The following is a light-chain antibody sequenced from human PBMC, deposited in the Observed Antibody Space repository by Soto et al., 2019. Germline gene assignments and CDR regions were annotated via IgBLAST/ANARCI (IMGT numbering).Light chain of an antibody. Sequence: DIQMTQSPSTLSASVGDRVTITCRASQSIDRWLAWYQQRPGRAPKLLIYDVANLETGVPSRFSGSGSETEFTRTISSLQPDEFAIYYCQEYNSYPLTFGGGTKVESK. J-gene: IGKJ4*01. CDR3: QEYNSYPLT. CDR1: QSIDRW. V-gene: IGKV1-5*01. CDR2: DVA.